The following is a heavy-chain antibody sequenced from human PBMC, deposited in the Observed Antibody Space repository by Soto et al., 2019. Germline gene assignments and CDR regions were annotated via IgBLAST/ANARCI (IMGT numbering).Heavy chain of an antibody. J-gene: IGHJ6*02. V-gene: IGHV1-46*01. Sequence: QVQLVQSGAEVKKPGASVKVSCKASGYTFTSYYMHWVRQAPGQGLEWMGIINPSGGSTSYAQKFQGRVTMTRDTSTSTVYMELSSLRSEDTAVYYCAREDGYCSGGSCSTSYYYGMDVWGQGTTVTVSS. CDR1: GYTFTSYY. D-gene: IGHD2-15*01. CDR2: INPSGGST. CDR3: AREDGYCSGGSCSTSYYYGMDV.